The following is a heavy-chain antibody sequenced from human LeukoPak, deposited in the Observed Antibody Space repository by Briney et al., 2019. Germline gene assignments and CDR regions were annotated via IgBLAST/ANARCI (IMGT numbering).Heavy chain of an antibody. CDR2: IWFDASNK. Sequence: PGGSLRLSCAASGFTFSSYGICWVRQAPGKGLEWVAVIWFDASNKYYADSVKGRFTISRDNSKNTLYLEMNSLRGEDTAVYYCARSVGATTDWFDPWGQGTQVIVSS. CDR3: ARSVGATTDWFDP. D-gene: IGHD1-26*01. CDR1: GFTFSSYG. J-gene: IGHJ5*02. V-gene: IGHV3-33*01.